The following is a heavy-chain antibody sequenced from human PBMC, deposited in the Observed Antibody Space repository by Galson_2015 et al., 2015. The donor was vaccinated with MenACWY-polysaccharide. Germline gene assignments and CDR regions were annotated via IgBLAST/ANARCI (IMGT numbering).Heavy chain of an antibody. J-gene: IGHJ4*02. CDR1: GYKFTSYD. D-gene: IGHD2-21*01. V-gene: IGHV1-8*01. CDR2: MNPNSGNT. Sequence: SGKVSCKASGYKFTSYDINWVRQATGQGLEWMGWMNPNSGNTGYAQKFQGRVTMTSSSAMSTAFMELSSLRSEDTAVYYCARIIARKYTFADSWGQGTLVTVSS. CDR3: ARIIARKYTFADS.